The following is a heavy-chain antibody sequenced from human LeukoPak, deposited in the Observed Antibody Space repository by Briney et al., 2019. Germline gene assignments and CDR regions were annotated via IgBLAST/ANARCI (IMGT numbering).Heavy chain of an antibody. J-gene: IGHJ4*02. CDR2: IYYNGKT. CDR3: ARGGWSVDY. V-gene: IGHV4-59*08. D-gene: IGHD6-19*01. CDR1: GGSMSSYY. Sequence: SSETLSLTCTVSGGSMSSYYWSWIRQPPGKGLEWIGYIYYNGKTNYSPSLNSRVTISVDTSRNQFPLKLNSVTAADTAVYYCARGGWSVDYWGQGTLVTVSS.